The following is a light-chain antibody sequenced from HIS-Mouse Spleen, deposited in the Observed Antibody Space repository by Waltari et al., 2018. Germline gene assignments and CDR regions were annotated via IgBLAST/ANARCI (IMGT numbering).Light chain of an antibody. CDR2: EGS. J-gene: IGLJ3*02. Sequence: QSALTQPASVSGSPGQSITISCPGTSSDVGSYNPVPWYQQHPGKAPKLMIYEGSKRPSGVSNRFSGSKSGNTASLTISGLQAEDEADYYCCSYAGSSTSWVFGGGTKLTVL. CDR1: SSDVGSYNP. CDR3: CSYAGSSTSWV. V-gene: IGLV2-23*01.